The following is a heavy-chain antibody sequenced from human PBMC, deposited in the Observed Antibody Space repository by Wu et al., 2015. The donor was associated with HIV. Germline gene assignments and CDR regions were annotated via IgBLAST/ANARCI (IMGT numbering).Heavy chain of an antibody. Sequence: QVQLVQSGAEVKKPGASVKVSCKASGYTFTSYYMHRVRQAPGQGLEWMGIINPSGGSTNYAQKFQGRVTMTRDTSTSTVYMELSSLRSEDTAVYYCARVDYGDYLPRYWGQGTLVTVSS. V-gene: IGHV1-46*01. CDR1: GYTFTSYY. D-gene: IGHD4-17*01. CDR3: ARVDYGDYLPRY. CDR2: INPSGGST. J-gene: IGHJ4*02.